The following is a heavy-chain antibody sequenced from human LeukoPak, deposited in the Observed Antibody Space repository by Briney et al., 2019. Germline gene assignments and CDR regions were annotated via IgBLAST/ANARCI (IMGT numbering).Heavy chain of an antibody. Sequence: GASVKVSFKASGYTFTDNYIYWVRQAPGQGLEWMGRVNPDSGGINYAQKFQGRVTMTRDTSINTAFVELRRLRSDDTATYYCARAQNYHDRSGYSDDTFDVWGHGTMITVSS. CDR2: VNPDSGGI. J-gene: IGHJ3*01. V-gene: IGHV1-2*06. D-gene: IGHD3-22*01. CDR1: GYTFTDNY. CDR3: ARAQNYHDRSGYSDDTFDV.